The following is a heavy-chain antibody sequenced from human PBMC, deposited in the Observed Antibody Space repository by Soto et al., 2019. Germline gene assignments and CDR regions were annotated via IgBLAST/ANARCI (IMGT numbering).Heavy chain of an antibody. D-gene: IGHD6-6*01. V-gene: IGHV4-59*11. CDR3: ARRDYSTSSLGPFDY. Sequence: QVQLQESGPGLVKPSETLSLTCVVSGGSISSHYWSWIRQPPGGGLDGIGYIHYSGSTSYSPSLKRRLTMSVDTSKNQFSLKLSSVPAADTAFYFGARRDYSTSSLGPFDYWGQGILVTVSS. CDR2: IHYSGST. J-gene: IGHJ4*02. CDR1: GGSISSHY.